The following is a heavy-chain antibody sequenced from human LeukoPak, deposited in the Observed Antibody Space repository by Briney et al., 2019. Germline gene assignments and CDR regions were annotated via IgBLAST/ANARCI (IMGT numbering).Heavy chain of an antibody. CDR3: ASLPDTVTTIFFDY. CDR2: ISSSGSTI. J-gene: IGHJ4*02. D-gene: IGHD4-17*01. Sequence: GGSLRLSCAASGFTFTSYAMSWIRQAPGKGLEWVSYISSSGSTIYYADSVKGRFTISRDNAKNSLYLQMNSLGAEDTAVYYCASLPDTVTTIFFDYWGQGTLVTVSS. CDR1: GFTFTSYA. V-gene: IGHV3-11*04.